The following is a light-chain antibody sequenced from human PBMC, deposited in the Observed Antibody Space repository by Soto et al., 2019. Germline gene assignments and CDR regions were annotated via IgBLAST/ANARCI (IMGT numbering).Light chain of an antibody. Sequence: QAVLTQPPSVSGAPGQRVTISCTGSSSNIGAGYDVHWYQQLPGTAPKLLIYDNSNRPSGVPDRFSGSKSGTSASLAITGLQAEYEADYYCQSYDSSLSGAVFGGGTQLTVL. CDR1: SSNIGAGYD. CDR2: DNS. CDR3: QSYDSSLSGAV. V-gene: IGLV1-40*01. J-gene: IGLJ7*01.